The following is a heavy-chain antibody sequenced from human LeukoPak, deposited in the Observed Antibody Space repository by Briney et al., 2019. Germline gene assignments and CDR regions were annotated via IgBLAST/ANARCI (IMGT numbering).Heavy chain of an antibody. D-gene: IGHD1-26*01. CDR3: ARARGSYYPLANFDY. CDR2: ISAYNGNT. Sequence: ASVKVSCKASGYTFTSYGISWVRQAPGQGLEWMGRISAYNGNTNYAQKLQGRVTMTTDTSTSTAYMELRSLRSDDTAVYYCARARGSYYPLANFDYWGQGTLVTVSS. V-gene: IGHV1-18*01. CDR1: GYTFTSYG. J-gene: IGHJ4*02.